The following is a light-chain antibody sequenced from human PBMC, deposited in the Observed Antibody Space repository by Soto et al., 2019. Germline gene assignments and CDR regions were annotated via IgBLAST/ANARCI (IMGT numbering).Light chain of an antibody. CDR3: QQYIRRPLS. CDR2: DAS. CDR1: QDVTNS. Sequence: EILMTQSPATLSLSPGEGVTLSCMAAQDVTNSVAWYQQKSGQAPRLLIYDASARASGVSARFSGSGSGTDFTLTISGLQAEDFAVYFCQQYIRRPLSFGQGTRLETK. J-gene: IGKJ5*01. V-gene: IGKV3-15*01.